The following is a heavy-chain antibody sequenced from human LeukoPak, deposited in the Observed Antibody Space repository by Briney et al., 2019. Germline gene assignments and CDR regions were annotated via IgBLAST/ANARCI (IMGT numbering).Heavy chain of an antibody. CDR1: IGTFSSYA. Sequence: ASVKVSCKASIGTFSSYAISWVRQAPGQGLEWMGGIIPIFGTANYAQKFQGRATITTDESTSTSSMELGSVRSEDTAVYYCARAGRGSYLRGSLNYWGQGTLVTVSS. V-gene: IGHV1-69*05. CDR2: IIPIFGTA. CDR3: ARAGRGSYLRGSLNY. D-gene: IGHD1-26*01. J-gene: IGHJ4*02.